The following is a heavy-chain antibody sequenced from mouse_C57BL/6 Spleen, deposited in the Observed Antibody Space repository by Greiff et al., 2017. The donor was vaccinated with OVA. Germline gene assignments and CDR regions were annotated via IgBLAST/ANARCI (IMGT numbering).Heavy chain of an antibody. CDR2: IDPENGDT. Sequence: EVKLMESGAELVRPGASVKLSCTASGFNIKDDYMHWVKQRPEQGLEWIGWIDPENGDTEYASKFQGKATITADTSSNTAYLQLSSLTSEDTAVYYCTDPHGAMDYWGQGTSVTVSS. V-gene: IGHV14-4*01. CDR3: TDPHGAMDY. CDR1: GFNIKDDY. J-gene: IGHJ4*01.